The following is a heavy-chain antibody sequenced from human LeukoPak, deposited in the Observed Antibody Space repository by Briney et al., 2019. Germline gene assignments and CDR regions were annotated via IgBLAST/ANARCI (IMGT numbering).Heavy chain of an antibody. V-gene: IGHV3-20*04. CDR1: GFTFDDYG. CDR2: INWNGGST. J-gene: IGHJ4*02. D-gene: IGHD3-3*01. Sequence: PGESLRLSCAASGFTFDDYGMSWVRQAPGKGLELVSGINWNGGSTGYADSVKGRFTISRDNAKNSLYLQMNSLRAEDTALYYCARVGYDFATPFDYWGQGTLVIVSS. CDR3: ARVGYDFATPFDY.